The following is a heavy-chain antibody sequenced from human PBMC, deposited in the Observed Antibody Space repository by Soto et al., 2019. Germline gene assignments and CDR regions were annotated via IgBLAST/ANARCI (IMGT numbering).Heavy chain of an antibody. CDR2: IRHDGNNE. D-gene: IGHD3-22*01. CDR3: ARDQTDSGGYSDS. Sequence: GGSLRLSCEASGFNFGGYGIHWVRKAPGKQMKRQPFIRHDGNNEYYADSVKGRFTISRDNSKNTVYLQVSKLRAEDTAVYFCARDQTDSGGYSDSWGQGTLVTVSS. V-gene: IGHV3-30*02. J-gene: IGHJ4*02. CDR1: GFNFGGYG.